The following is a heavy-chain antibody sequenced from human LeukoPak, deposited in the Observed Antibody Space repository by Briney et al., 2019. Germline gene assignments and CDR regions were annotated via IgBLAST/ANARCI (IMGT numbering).Heavy chain of an antibody. CDR3: AREIWSGYYVSGGFDP. CDR1: GYTFTSYG. J-gene: IGHJ5*02. D-gene: IGHD3-3*01. V-gene: IGHV1-18*01. CDR2: ISAYNGNT. Sequence: GASVKVSCKASGYTFTSYGISWVRQAPGQGLEWMGWISAYNGNTNYAQKLQGRVTMTTDTSTSTAYMELRSLRSEDTAVYYCAREIWSGYYVSGGFDPWGQGTLVTVSS.